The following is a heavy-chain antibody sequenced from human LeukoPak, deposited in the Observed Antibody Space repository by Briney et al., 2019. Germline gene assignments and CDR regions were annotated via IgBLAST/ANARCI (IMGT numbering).Heavy chain of an antibody. CDR3: ARAGHCSSTSCQSTWFDP. CDR2: IYYNGNT. D-gene: IGHD2-2*01. V-gene: IGHV4-39*01. CDR1: GGPVTTSSYY. Sequence: SETLSLTCSVSGGPVTTSSYYWGWIRQPPGRGLEWIGSIYYNGNTYYSPSLKSRVTISVDTSKNQFSLKLSSVTAADTAVYYCARAGHCSSTSCQSTWFDPWGQGTLVTVSS. J-gene: IGHJ5*02.